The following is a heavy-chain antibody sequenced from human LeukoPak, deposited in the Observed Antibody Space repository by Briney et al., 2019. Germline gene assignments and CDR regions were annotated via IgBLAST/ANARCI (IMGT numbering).Heavy chain of an antibody. J-gene: IGHJ6*02. CDR1: GFTFSSYS. V-gene: IGHV3-21*01. CDR2: ISSSSSYI. Sequence: PGGSLRLSCAASGFTFSSYSMNWVRQAPGKGLEWVSSISSSSSYIYYADSVKGRFTISRDNAKNSLYLQMNSLRAEDTAVYYCARATYYDFWSGYYTGFRDYYYYYYGMDVWGQGTTVTVSS. CDR3: ARATYYDFWSGYYTGFRDYYYYYYGMDV. D-gene: IGHD3-3*01.